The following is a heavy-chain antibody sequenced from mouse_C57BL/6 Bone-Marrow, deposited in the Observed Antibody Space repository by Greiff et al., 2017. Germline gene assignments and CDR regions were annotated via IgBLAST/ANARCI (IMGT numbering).Heavy chain of an antibody. J-gene: IGHJ4*01. D-gene: IGHD2-2*01. V-gene: IGHV5-4*03. Sequence: EVKLMESGGGLVKPGGSLTLSCAASGFTFSSYAMSWVRQTPEKRLEWVATISDGGSYTYYPDNVKGRFTISRDNAKNNLYLQMSHLKSEDTAMYYCARGEGIYYGYDDAMDYWGQGTSVTVSS. CDR2: ISDGGSYT. CDR3: ARGEGIYYGYDDAMDY. CDR1: GFTFSSYA.